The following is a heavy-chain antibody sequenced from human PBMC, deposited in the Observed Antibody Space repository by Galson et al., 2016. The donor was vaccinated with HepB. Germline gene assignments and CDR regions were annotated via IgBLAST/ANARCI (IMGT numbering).Heavy chain of an antibody. V-gene: IGHV1-58*01. CDR3: AAEHIVVGDCSLNKRGFNWFDP. CDR1: GFTFSSSV. D-gene: IGHD2-21*02. Sequence: SVKVSCKASGFTFSSSVVQWVRQARGQRLEWIGWIVVGSGNTAYAQKFQERVTIMRDMSTDTVYRELSSLRSDDTAVYYCAAEHIVVGDCSLNKRGFNWFDPWGQGTLVTVSS. CDR2: IVVGSGNT. J-gene: IGHJ5*02.